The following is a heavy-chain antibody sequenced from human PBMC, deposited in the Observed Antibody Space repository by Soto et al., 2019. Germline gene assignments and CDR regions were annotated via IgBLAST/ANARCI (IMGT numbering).Heavy chain of an antibody. Sequence: SETLSLTCTVSGGSVSSGDYFWSWLRQSPGKRLEWIAYIYYSGSTNYNPSLKSRATISVDTSKSQVSLTLTSMTAADAALYYCARSPNYYYYCFDFWGQGTAVTVFS. V-gene: IGHV4-61*08. CDR1: GGSVSSGDYF. CDR3: ARSPNYYYYCFDF. CDR2: IYYSGST. J-gene: IGHJ6*02. D-gene: IGHD3-10*01.